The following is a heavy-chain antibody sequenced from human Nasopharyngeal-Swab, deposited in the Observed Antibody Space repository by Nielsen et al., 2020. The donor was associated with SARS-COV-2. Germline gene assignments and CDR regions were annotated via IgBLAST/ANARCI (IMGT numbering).Heavy chain of an antibody. CDR3: AKDRDSGDDSEEYYHYYGMDV. Sequence: GGSLRLSCAASGFIFSSYSMNWVRQAPGKGLEWVSSTSTSGSYIYYADSVKGRFTTSRDNAKNSLYLQMNNLRAEDTAIYYCAKDRDSGDDSEEYYHYYGMDVWGQGAPVTVSS. CDR2: TSTSGSYI. D-gene: IGHD5-12*01. V-gene: IGHV3-21*04. J-gene: IGHJ6*02. CDR1: GFIFSSYS.